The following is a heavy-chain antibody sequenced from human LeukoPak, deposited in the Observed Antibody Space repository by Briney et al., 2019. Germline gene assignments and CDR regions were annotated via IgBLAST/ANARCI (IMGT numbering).Heavy chain of an antibody. V-gene: IGHV4-34*01. CDR1: GGSFSGYY. CDR3: ARSNYYGSGSYYPTFDY. Sequence: SETLSLTCAVYGGSFSGYYWSWIRQPPGKGLEWIGEINHSGSTNYNPSLKSRVTISVDTSKNQFSLKLSSVTAADTAVYYCARSNYYGSGSYYPTFDYWGQGTLVTVSS. D-gene: IGHD3-10*01. CDR2: INHSGST. J-gene: IGHJ4*02.